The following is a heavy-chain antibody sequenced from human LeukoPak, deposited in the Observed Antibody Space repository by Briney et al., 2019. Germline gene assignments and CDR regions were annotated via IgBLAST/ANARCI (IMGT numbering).Heavy chain of an antibody. CDR3: ARDPAMTTVYYYYGMDV. CDR2: ISYDGSNK. CDR1: GFTFSSYA. Sequence: GRSLRLSCAASGFTFSSYAMHWVRQAPGEGLEWVAVISYDGSNKYYADSVKGRFTISRDNSKNTLYLQMNSLRAEDTAVYYCARDPAMTTVYYYYGMDVWGQGTSVTVSS. J-gene: IGHJ6*02. D-gene: IGHD4-17*01. V-gene: IGHV3-30*04.